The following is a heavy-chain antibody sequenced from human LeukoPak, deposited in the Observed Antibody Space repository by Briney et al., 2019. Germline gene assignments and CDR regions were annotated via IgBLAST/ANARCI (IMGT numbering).Heavy chain of an antibody. V-gene: IGHV3-53*01. Sequence: QAGGSLRLSCAASGFTVSSNYMSWVRQAPGKGLEWVSVIYSGGSTYYADSVKGRFTISRDNSKNTLYLQMNSLRAEDTAVYYCAKDRGYYVDTGTINFWGQGTLVTVSS. CDR2: IYSGGST. CDR3: AKDRGYYVDTGTINF. D-gene: IGHD2-15*01. J-gene: IGHJ4*02. CDR1: GFTVSSNY.